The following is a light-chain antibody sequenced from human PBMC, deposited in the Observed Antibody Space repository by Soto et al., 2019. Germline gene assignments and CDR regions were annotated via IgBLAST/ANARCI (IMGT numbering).Light chain of an antibody. V-gene: IGKV1-39*01. CDR1: QSISNY. CDR2: GAS. CDR3: QQNYITPLT. J-gene: IGKJ4*01. Sequence: DIQMTQSPSSLSAAVGDRVTITCRASQSISNYLNWYQQKPGKAPKFLIFGASNLQSGVPSRFSGSGSGTDFTLTISSLQPEDFATYYCQQNYITPLTFGGGTKV.